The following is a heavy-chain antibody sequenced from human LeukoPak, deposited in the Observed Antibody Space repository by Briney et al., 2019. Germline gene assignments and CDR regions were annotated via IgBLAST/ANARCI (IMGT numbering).Heavy chain of an antibody. CDR2: IYHRGST. CDR3: ARDSQDDYDFWSGYDY. V-gene: IGHV4-38-2*02. J-gene: IGHJ4*02. D-gene: IGHD3-3*01. Sequence: KPSETLSLTCTVSGYFISSGYCWGWIRQPPGKGLEWIGSIYHRGSTYYNPSLRSRVTISVDTSKNQFSLKLRSVTAADTAFYYCARDSQDDYDFWSGYDYWGQGTLVTVSS. CDR1: GYFISSGYC.